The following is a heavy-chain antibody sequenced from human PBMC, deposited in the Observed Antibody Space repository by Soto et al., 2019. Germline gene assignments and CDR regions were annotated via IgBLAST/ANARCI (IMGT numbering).Heavy chain of an antibody. Sequence: SETLSLTCTVSGGSISSGGYYWSWIRQHPGKGLEWIGYIYYSGSTYYNPSLKSRVTISVDTSKNQFSLKLSSVTAADTAVYYCARDKGAGVTPPRMAVSGQGTTVTVSS. CDR3: ARDKGAGVTPPRMAV. D-gene: IGHD3-3*01. CDR2: IYYSGST. J-gene: IGHJ6*02. V-gene: IGHV4-31*03. CDR1: GGSISSGGYY.